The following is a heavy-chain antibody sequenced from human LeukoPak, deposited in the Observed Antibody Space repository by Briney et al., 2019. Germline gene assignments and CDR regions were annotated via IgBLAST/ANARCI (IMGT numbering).Heavy chain of an antibody. J-gene: IGHJ4*02. D-gene: IGHD5-24*01. CDR1: GFTFKKYW. V-gene: IGHV3-7*01. Sequence: GGSLRLSCAASGFTFKKYWMNWVRQVPGKGLECLANIKEDGSETYYADSVKGRFTISRDNPKNLLFLQINSLRVEDTAVYYCAREAPRRGETRDGYRWGQGTLVTVSS. CDR3: AREAPRRGETRDGYR. CDR2: IKEDGSET.